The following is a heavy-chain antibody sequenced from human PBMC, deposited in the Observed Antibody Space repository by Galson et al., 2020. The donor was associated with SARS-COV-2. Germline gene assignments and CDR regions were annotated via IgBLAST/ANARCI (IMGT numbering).Heavy chain of an antibody. Sequence: SETLSLTCIVSGGTISSDDYYWIWIRQSPGTGLEWIGYIYHNGNAYYNPSLKSRLTISVDTSKNQFSLRLSSVTAAGTAVYYCARDHCSGAACYFDNWGQGTLVTVSS. V-gene: IGHV4-30-4*08. CDR2: IYHNGNA. D-gene: IGHD2-15*01. CDR1: GGTISSDDYY. CDR3: ARDHCSGAACYFDN. J-gene: IGHJ4*02.